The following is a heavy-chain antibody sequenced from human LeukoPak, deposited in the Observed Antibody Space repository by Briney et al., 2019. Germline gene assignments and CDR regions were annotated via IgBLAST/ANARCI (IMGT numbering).Heavy chain of an antibody. J-gene: IGHJ4*02. D-gene: IGHD5-18*01. V-gene: IGHV3-7*01. CDR3: ASLDTTMVTGDY. CDR1: GFTFSSYW. Sequence: GGSLRLSCAASGFTFSSYWMSWVRQAPGKGLEWVANIKQDGTEKYYVDSVKGRFTISRDNVKNSLYLQMNSLRAEDTAVYYCASLDTTMVTGDYWGQGTLVTVSS. CDR2: IKQDGTEK.